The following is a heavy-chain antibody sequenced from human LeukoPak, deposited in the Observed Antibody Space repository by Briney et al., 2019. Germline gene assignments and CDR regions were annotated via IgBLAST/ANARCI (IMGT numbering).Heavy chain of an antibody. Sequence: SETLSLTCAVSGGSISSSNWWSWVRQPPGKGLEWIGEIYHSGSTNYNPSLKSRVTISVDKSKNQFSLKLSPVTAADTAVYYCARWTRYYYDSSGYDAFDIWGQGTMVTVSS. CDR2: IYHSGST. J-gene: IGHJ3*02. CDR3: ARWTRYYYDSSGYDAFDI. CDR1: GGSISSSNW. D-gene: IGHD3-22*01. V-gene: IGHV4-4*02.